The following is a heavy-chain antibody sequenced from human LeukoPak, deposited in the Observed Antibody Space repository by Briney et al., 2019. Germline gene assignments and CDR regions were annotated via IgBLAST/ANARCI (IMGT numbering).Heavy chain of an antibody. CDR3: ARDSGAGTYYYYYYTDV. CDR2: IISSSSYI. V-gene: IGHV3-21*01. CDR1: GFSFSSYS. Sequence: GGSLRLSCAASGFSFSSYSMNWVRQPPGKGLEWVSSIISSSSYIYYADSLKGRFTISRDNAKNSLFLQMNSLRADDTAVYYCARDSGAGTYYYYYYTDVWGKGTTVTVSS. J-gene: IGHJ6*03.